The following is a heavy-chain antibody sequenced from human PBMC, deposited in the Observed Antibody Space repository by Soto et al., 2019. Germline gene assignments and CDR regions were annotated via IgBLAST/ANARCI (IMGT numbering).Heavy chain of an antibody. J-gene: IGHJ6*02. Sequence: GGSLRLSCAASGFTFDDYTMHWVRQAPGKGLEWVSLISWDGGSTYYADSVKGRFTISRDNSKNSLYLQMNSLRTEDTALYYCAKGAEALYYYYYGMDVWGQGTTVTVSS. CDR2: ISWDGGST. CDR3: AKGAEALYYYYYGMDV. CDR1: GFTFDDYT. V-gene: IGHV3-43*01.